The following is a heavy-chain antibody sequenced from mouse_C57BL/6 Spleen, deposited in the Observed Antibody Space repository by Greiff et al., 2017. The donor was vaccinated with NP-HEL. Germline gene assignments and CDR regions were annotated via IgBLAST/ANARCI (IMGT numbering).Heavy chain of an antibody. CDR2: IYPGSGST. Sequence: VQLQQPGAELVKPGASVKMSCKASGYTFTSYWITWVKQRPGQGLEWIGDIYPGSGSTNYNEKFKSKATLTVDTSSSTAYMQLSSLTSEDSAVYYCAREKGEYDEGYYCDYWGQGTTLTVSS. J-gene: IGHJ2*01. D-gene: IGHD2-4*01. CDR3: AREKGEYDEGYYCDY. V-gene: IGHV1-55*01. CDR1: GYTFTSYW.